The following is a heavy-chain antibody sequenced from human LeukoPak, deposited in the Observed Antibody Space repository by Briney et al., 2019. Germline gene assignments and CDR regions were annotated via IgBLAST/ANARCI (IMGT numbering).Heavy chain of an antibody. CDR2: ISSSGSTI. V-gene: IGHV3-48*03. Sequence: PGGSLRLSCAASGFTFSSYEMNWVRQAPGKGLEWVSYISSSGSTIYYADSVKGRFTISRDNAKNSLYLQMNSLRAEDTAVYYCARGSYYYDSSGYCLFDYWGQGTLVTVSS. CDR3: ARGSYYYDSSGYCLFDY. D-gene: IGHD3-22*01. CDR1: GFTFSSYE. J-gene: IGHJ4*02.